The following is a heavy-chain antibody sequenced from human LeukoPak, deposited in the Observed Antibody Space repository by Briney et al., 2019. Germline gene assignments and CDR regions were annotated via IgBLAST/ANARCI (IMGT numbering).Heavy chain of an antibody. J-gene: IGHJ4*02. CDR3: ARSWVDYGDYDPLDY. V-gene: IGHV1-2*04. D-gene: IGHD4-17*01. CDR1: GYTFTGYY. Sequence: GSVKVSCKASGYTFTGYYMHWVRQAPGQGLEWMGWINPNSGGTNYAQRFQGWVTMTRDTSISTAYMELSRLRSDDTAVYYCARSWVDYGDYDPLDYWGQGTLVTVSS. CDR2: INPNSGGT.